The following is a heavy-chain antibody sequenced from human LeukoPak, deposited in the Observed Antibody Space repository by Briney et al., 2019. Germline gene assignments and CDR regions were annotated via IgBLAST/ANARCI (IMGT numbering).Heavy chain of an antibody. D-gene: IGHD3-10*01. CDR2: IYYSGST. J-gene: IGHJ4*02. CDR3: ARAGRILWFGELLS. Sequence: SQTLSLTCTVSGGSISSGDYYWSWIRQPPGKGLERIGYIYYSGSTYYNPSLKSRVTISVDTSKNQFSLKLSSVTAADTAVYYCARAGRILWFGELLSWGQGTLVTVSS. CDR1: GGSISSGDYY. V-gene: IGHV4-30-4*01.